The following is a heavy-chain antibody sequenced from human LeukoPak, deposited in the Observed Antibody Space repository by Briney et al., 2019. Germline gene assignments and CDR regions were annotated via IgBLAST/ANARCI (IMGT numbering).Heavy chain of an antibody. J-gene: IGHJ4*02. Sequence: GASVKVSCKASGYTFTSYDINWVRQATGQGLEWMGGIIPIFGTANYAQKFQGRVTITTDESTSTAYMELSSLRSEDTAVYYCARRYYYDSSGYNWGQGTLVTVSS. V-gene: IGHV1-69*05. CDR2: IIPIFGTA. CDR1: GYTFTSYD. CDR3: ARRYYYDSSGYN. D-gene: IGHD3-22*01.